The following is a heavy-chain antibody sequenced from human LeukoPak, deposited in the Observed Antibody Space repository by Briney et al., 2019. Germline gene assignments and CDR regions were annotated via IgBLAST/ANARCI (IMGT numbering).Heavy chain of an antibody. CDR2: ISYDGSNK. Sequence: GGSLRLSCADSGFTFRNYAMHWVRQAPGKGLEWVAVISYDGSNKYYADSVKGRFTISRDNSKNTLYLQMNSLRAEDTAVYYCARDTGPLGIAAAGVDYWGQGTLVTVSS. D-gene: IGHD6-13*01. CDR3: ARDTGPLGIAAAGVDY. V-gene: IGHV3-30*01. CDR1: GFTFRNYA. J-gene: IGHJ4*02.